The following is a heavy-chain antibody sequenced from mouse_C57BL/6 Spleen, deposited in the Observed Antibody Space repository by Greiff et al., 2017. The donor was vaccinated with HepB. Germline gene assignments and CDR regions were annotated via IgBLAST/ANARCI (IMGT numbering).Heavy chain of an antibody. CDR3: TNEYYYGSSNWYFDV. CDR2: IDPDTGGT. CDR1: GYTFTDYE. J-gene: IGHJ1*03. D-gene: IGHD1-1*01. Sequence: QVQLQQSGAELVRPGASVTLSCKASGYTFTDYEMHWVKQTPVHGLEWIGAIDPDTGGTAYNQKFKGKAILTADKSSSTAYMELRSLTSEDSAVYYCTNEYYYGSSNWYFDVWGTGTTVTVSS. V-gene: IGHV1-15*01.